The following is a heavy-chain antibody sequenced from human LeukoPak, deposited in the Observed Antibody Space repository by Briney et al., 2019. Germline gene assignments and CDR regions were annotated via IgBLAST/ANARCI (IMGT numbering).Heavy chain of an antibody. CDR2: ISAYNGNT. Sequence: ASVKVSCKASGYTFTSYGISWVRQAPGQGLEWMGWISAYNGNTNYAQKLQGRVTMTTDTSTSTAYMELRSLRSDDTAVYYCARDPNYSNRRNQKFDPRGQGTLITVSS. CDR3: ARDPNYSNRRNQKFDP. V-gene: IGHV1-18*01. D-gene: IGHD4-11*01. J-gene: IGHJ5*02. CDR1: GYTFTSYG.